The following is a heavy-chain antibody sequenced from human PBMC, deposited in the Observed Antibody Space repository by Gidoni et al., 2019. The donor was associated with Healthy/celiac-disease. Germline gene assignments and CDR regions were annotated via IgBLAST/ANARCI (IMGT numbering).Heavy chain of an antibody. V-gene: IGHV3-23*01. CDR2: ISGSGGST. J-gene: IGHJ4*02. D-gene: IGHD2-2*01. Sequence: EVQLLESGGGVVQPGGSLRLSCSASGFTFSSYALSWVRQAPGKGLEWVSAISGSGGSTYYADAVKGRFTISRDNSKNTLYLQMNSLRAEDTAVYYCAKWGTSCYALDYWGQGTLVTVSS. CDR3: AKWGTSCYALDY. CDR1: GFTFSSYA.